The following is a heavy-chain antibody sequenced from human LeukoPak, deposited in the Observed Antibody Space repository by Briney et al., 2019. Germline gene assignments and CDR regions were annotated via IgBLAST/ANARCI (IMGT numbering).Heavy chain of an antibody. CDR1: GFTFSSYS. CDR2: ISSSGSFI. V-gene: IGHV3-21*01. Sequence: PGGSLRLSCAASGFTFSSYSMNWVRQAPGKGLEWVSSISSSGSFISYADSVKGRFTICRDNDKNLLYLKMNRLRAEATAVYYCARGLDGYQVDYWGQGTLVTVSS. J-gene: IGHJ4*02. D-gene: IGHD5-24*01. CDR3: ARGLDGYQVDY.